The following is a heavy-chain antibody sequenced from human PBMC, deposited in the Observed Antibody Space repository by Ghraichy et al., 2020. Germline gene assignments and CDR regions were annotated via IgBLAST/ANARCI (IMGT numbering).Heavy chain of an antibody. CDR3: VRGGQWLVNHYGMDV. D-gene: IGHD6-19*01. Sequence: ASVKVSCKASGYTFTGYYMHWVRQAPGQGLEWMGWINPKTGGTKYAEKFQGRVTMTRDTSINTLYMELRRLTSDDTAVYYCVRGGQWLVNHYGMDVWGQGTTVSVSS. V-gene: IGHV1-2*02. J-gene: IGHJ6*02. CDR2: INPKTGGT. CDR1: GYTFTGYY.